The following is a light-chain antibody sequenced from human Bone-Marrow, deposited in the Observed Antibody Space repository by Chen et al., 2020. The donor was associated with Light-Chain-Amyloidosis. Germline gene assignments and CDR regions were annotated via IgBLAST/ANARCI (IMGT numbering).Light chain of an antibody. J-gene: IGLJ2*01. V-gene: IGLV3-25*03. CDR2: KDT. CDR1: DLPTKY. Sequence: SYELTQPPSVSVSPGQTARITCSGDDLPTKYAYWYQQKPGQAPVLVIHKDTARPSGISERFSGSSSGTPATLTISGVQAEDGADDPCQSADSSGTYEVIFGGGTKLTVL. CDR3: QSADSSGTYEVI.